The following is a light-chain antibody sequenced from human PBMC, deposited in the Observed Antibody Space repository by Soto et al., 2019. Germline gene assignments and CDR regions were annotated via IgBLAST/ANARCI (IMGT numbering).Light chain of an antibody. CDR3: SSYGGSNNLL. CDR2: EVT. J-gene: IGLJ2*01. Sequence: QSALTQPPSASGSPGQSVTISCTGTRSVVGGSNYVSWYQHHPGKAPKLIIYEVTKRPSGVPHRFSGSKSGNTASLTVSGLQADDEADYYCSSYGGSNNLLFGGGTKVTVL. V-gene: IGLV2-8*01. CDR1: RSVVGGSNY.